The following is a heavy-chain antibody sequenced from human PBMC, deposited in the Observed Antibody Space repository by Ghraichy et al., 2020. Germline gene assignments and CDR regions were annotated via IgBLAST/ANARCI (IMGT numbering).Heavy chain of an antibody. J-gene: IGHJ3*02. CDR3: ARDQDYDSSGYSKGPGSFDI. CDR1: GDSVSSNSAA. D-gene: IGHD3-22*01. CDR2: TNYRSKWYN. V-gene: IGHV6-1*01. Sequence: SQTLSLTCAISGDSVSSNSAAWNWIRQSPSRGLEWLGRTNYRSKWYNDYAVSVKSRITIKPDTSKNQFSLQLNSVTPEDTAVYYCARDQDYDSSGYSKGPGSFDIWGQGTMVTVSS.